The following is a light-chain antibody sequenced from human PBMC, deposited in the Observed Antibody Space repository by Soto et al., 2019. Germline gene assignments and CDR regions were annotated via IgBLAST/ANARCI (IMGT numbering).Light chain of an antibody. CDR1: QSVSSSY. CDR2: GAS. J-gene: IGKJ3*01. CDR3: QQYGRSPFT. Sequence: EIVLTQSPGTLSLSPGERATLSCRASQSVSSSYLAWYQKKPGQGPRLLIYGASSRATGIPDRFIGCGSGTDFSLTISRLEPEDLAMYYCQQYGRSPFTFGPGTKVDIK. V-gene: IGKV3-20*01.